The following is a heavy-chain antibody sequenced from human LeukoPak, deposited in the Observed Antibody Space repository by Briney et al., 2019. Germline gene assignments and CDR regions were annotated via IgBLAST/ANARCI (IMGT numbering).Heavy chain of an antibody. D-gene: IGHD3-22*01. CDR2: IYYSEST. CDR3: ARDYYYDSSGYRNDAFDI. J-gene: IGHJ3*02. V-gene: IGHV4-30-4*08. CDR1: GGSISSGDYY. Sequence: SQTLSLTCTVSGGSISSGDYYWSWIRQPPGKGLEWIGYIYYSESTYYNPSLKSRVTISVDTSKNQFSLKLSSVTAADTAVYYCARDYYYDSSGYRNDAFDIWGQGTMVTVSS.